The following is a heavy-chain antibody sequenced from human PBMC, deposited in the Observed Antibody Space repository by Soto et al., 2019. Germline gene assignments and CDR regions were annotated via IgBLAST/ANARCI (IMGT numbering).Heavy chain of an antibody. CDR2: IYHSGST. CDR3: ARADQWLSAFDP. Sequence: SETLSLTCTVSGGSISSGGYYWSWIRQQPGKGLEWIGYIYHSGSTYYNPSLKSRVTISVDTSKNQFSLKLSSVTAADTAVYYCARADQWLSAFDPWGQGTLVTVSS. V-gene: IGHV4-30-2*01. D-gene: IGHD3-22*01. CDR1: GGSISSGGYY. J-gene: IGHJ5*02.